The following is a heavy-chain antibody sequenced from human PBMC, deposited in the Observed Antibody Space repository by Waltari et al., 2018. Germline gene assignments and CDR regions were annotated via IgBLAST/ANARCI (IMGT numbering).Heavy chain of an antibody. D-gene: IGHD3-10*01. Sequence: EVQLVESGGGLVQPGESLRLSCAASGFTITNNAISWVRQAPGKGLEWVSSTTDSGVTTYYADFVKGRSIISTDNSRNTVYLEMNTVRVEDTALYFCARGLGELLPFDFWGQGTMVTVSS. J-gene: IGHJ4*02. CDR2: TTDSGVTT. CDR1: GFTITNNA. V-gene: IGHV3-23*04. CDR3: ARGLGELLPFDF.